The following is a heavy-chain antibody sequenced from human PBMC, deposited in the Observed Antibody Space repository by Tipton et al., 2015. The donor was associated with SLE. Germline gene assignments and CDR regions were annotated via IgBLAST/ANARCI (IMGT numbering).Heavy chain of an antibody. CDR1: GFTFSSYG. CDR2: ISGSGGST. V-gene: IGHV3-NL1*01. Sequence: SLRLSCAASGFTFSSYGMHWVRQAPGKGLEWVSAISGSGGSTYYADSVKGRFTISRDNSKNTLYLQMNSLRAEDTAVYYCARDGAFDCWGQGTLVTVSS. CDR3: ARDGAFDC. J-gene: IGHJ4*02. D-gene: IGHD4-17*01.